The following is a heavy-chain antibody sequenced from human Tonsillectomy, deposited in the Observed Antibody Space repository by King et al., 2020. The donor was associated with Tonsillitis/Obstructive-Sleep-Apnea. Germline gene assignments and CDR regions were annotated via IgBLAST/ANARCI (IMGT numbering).Heavy chain of an antibody. J-gene: IGHJ5*02. CDR1: GYSFVNHW. Sequence: VQLVESGAGVKKPGESLRISCKGSGYSFVNHWIAWVRQKPGKGLEWMGIIYPADSDTRYSPSFQGQVTISADKSISTAYLQWSSLKASDTAMYYCARRGHGDYVSWFDPWGQGTLVTVSS. V-gene: IGHV5-51*01. D-gene: IGHD4-17*01. CDR3: ARRGHGDYVSWFDP. CDR2: IYPADSDT.